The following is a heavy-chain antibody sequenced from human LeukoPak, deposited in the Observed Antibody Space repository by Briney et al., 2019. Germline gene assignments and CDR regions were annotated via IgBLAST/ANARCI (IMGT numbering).Heavy chain of an antibody. J-gene: IGHJ4*02. CDR3: ARARYCSGGSCYAEY. V-gene: IGHV5-51*01. D-gene: IGHD2-15*01. CDR2: IYPGDSDT. Sequence: GESLKISCKGSGYSFSAYWIGWVRQMPGKGLEWMGIIYPGDSDTRYSPSFQGQVTISADKSISTAYLQWSSLKASDTAMYYCARARYCSGGSCYAEYWGQGTLVTVSS. CDR1: GYSFSAYW.